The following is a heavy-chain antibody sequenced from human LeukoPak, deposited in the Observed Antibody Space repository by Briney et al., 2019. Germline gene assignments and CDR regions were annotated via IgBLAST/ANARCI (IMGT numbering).Heavy chain of an antibody. CDR2: TSSYNRNT. D-gene: IGHD3-10*01. V-gene: IGHV1-18*01. J-gene: IGHJ4*02. CDR1: GYTLTNYG. CDR3: ARVISNPTRYYLDY. Sequence: GASVKVSCTASGYTLTNYGIAWVRQAPGQGLEWMGWTSSYNRNTKYEQKFQGRVTMTTDTSTSTAYMELRSLRSDDTAVYYCARVISNPTRYYLDYWGQGTLVTVSS.